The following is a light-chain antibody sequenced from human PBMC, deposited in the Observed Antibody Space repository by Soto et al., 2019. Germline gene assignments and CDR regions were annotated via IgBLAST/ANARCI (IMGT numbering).Light chain of an antibody. CDR2: ENN. CDR1: DSNIGNDH. CDR3: GTWDSGLSAGV. V-gene: IGLV1-51*02. J-gene: IGLJ3*02. Sequence: QSVLTQPPSVSAAPGQKVTLSCSGSDSNIGNDHVSWYQQFPGTAPKLLIYENNKRPSGIPDRFSGSKSGTSATLDITGLQTGDEADYYCGTWDSGLSAGVIGGGTKVTVL.